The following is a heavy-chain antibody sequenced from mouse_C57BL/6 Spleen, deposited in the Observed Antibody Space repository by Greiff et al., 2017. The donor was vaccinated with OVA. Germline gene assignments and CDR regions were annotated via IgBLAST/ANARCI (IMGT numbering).Heavy chain of an antibody. Sequence: EVQLQQSGPELVKPGASVKIPCKASGYTFTDYNMDWVKQSHGKSLEWIGDINPNNGGTIYNQKFKGKATLTVDKSSSTAYMELRSLTSEDTAVYYCARTRITTVVATEYIDYWGQGTTLTVSS. D-gene: IGHD1-1*01. CDR1: GYTFTDYN. CDR2: INPNNGGT. V-gene: IGHV1-18*01. CDR3: ARTRITTVVATEYIDY. J-gene: IGHJ2*01.